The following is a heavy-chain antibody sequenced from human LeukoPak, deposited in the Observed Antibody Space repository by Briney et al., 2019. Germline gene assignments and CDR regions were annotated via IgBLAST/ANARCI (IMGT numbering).Heavy chain of an antibody. CDR3: APTLRPAAYYYYYGMDV. CDR2: IYYSGST. CDR1: GGSISSSSYY. Sequence: SETLSLTCTVSGGSISSSSYYWGWIRQPPGKGLEWIGSIYYSGSTYYNPSLKSRVTISVDTSKNQFSLKLSSVTAADTAVYYCAPTLRPAAYYYYYGMDVWGQGTTVTVSS. J-gene: IGHJ6*02. V-gene: IGHV4-39*01.